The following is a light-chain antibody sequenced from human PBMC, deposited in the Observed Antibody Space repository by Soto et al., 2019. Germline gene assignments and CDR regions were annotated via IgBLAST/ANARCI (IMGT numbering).Light chain of an antibody. CDR3: QHRSNWPLT. CDR2: EAS. CDR1: QSVSRY. Sequence: EIVLTQSPATLSLSPGERATLSCRASQSVSRYLAWYQQKPGQAPRLLIYEASNRATGIPARFSGSGSGTELTLTISNLEPEDVAVYYCQHRSNWPLTFGGGTKVEIK. V-gene: IGKV3-11*01. J-gene: IGKJ4*01.